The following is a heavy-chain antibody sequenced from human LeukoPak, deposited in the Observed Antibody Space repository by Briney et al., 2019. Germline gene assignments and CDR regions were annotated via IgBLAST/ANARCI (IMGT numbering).Heavy chain of an antibody. Sequence: GGSLRLSCAASGFTFSSYSMNWVRQAPGKGLEWVSSISSSSSYIYYADSVKGRFTISRDNAKNSLYLQMNSLRAEDTAVYYCARERGSSGWYNWFDPWGQGTLVTVSS. V-gene: IGHV3-21*01. CDR1: GFTFSSYS. D-gene: IGHD6-19*01. CDR3: ARERGSSGWYNWFDP. CDR2: ISSSSSYI. J-gene: IGHJ5*02.